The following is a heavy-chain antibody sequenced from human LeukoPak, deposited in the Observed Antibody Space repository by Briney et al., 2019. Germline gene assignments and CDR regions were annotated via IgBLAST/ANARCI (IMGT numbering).Heavy chain of an antibody. CDR3: ARDLYSSRTNDAFVI. Sequence: SETLSLTCTVSGVSISRYYWSWLRQPPGKGLDGVGSIYYSGSTYYNPSLKSRVTISVDTSKNQFSLKLSSVTAADTAVYYCARDLYSSRTNDAFVIWGQGTMVTVSS. CDR2: IYYSGST. V-gene: IGHV4-59*12. D-gene: IGHD6-13*01. J-gene: IGHJ3*02. CDR1: GVSISRYY.